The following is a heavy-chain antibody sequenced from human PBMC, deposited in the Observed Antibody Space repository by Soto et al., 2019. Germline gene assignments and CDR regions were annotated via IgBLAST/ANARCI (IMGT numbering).Heavy chain of an antibody. CDR1: GGSISSSSYY. J-gene: IGHJ4*02. D-gene: IGHD6-13*01. CDR2: IYYSGST. Sequence: SETLSLTCTVSGGSISSSSYYWGWIRQPPGKGLEWIGSIYYSGSTYYNPSLKSRVTISVDTSKNQFSLKLSSVTAADTAVYYCARHSGIAAAGTSYYFDYWGQGTLVTVSS. CDR3: ARHSGIAAAGTSYYFDY. V-gene: IGHV4-39*01.